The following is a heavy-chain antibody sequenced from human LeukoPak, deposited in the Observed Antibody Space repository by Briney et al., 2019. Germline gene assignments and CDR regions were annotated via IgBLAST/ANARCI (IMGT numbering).Heavy chain of an antibody. CDR1: GGSISSHY. J-gene: IGHJ6*03. D-gene: IGHD6-13*01. V-gene: IGHV4-59*11. Sequence: PSETLSLTCTVSGGSISSHYWSWIRQPPGKGLEWIGYIYYSGSTNYNPSLKSRVTISVDTSKNQFSLKLSSVTAADTAVYYCARSGYSSSWYYHYYYYMDDWGKGTTVTVSS. CDR3: ARSGYSSSWYYHYYYYMDD. CDR2: IYYSGST.